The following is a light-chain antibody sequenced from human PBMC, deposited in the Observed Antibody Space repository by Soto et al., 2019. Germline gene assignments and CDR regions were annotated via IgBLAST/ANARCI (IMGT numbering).Light chain of an antibody. CDR1: SGDIGDYTY. Sequence: QSALTQPASVSVAPGQSITISCTGSSGDIGDYTYVSWYKQHPGKAPKLMIYDVSNRPSGVSNRFSASKSGNTASLTISGLQAEDEADYYCSSYTRTNFVIFGGGTKLTVL. CDR3: SSYTRTNFVI. J-gene: IGLJ2*01. CDR2: DVS. V-gene: IGLV2-14*01.